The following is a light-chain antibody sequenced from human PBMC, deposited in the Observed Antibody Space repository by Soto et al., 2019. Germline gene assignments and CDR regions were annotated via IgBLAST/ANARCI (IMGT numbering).Light chain of an antibody. CDR2: AAS. CDR1: QSIGIS. CDR3: QQSYSSPTWT. V-gene: IGKV1-39*01. J-gene: IGKJ1*01. Sequence: DIQLTQSPSSLSASVGDTVTITCRASQSIGISLNWYQQKPGKAPKLLVFAASSLQSGVPSRFRGSGSGTDFTLTISSLHPEDFATYYCQQSYSSPTWTFGQGTKVEIK.